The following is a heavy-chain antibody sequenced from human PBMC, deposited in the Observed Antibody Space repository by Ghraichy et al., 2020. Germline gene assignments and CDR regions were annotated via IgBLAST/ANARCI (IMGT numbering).Heavy chain of an antibody. V-gene: IGHV4-34*01. Sequence: SETLSLTCAVYGGSFSGYYWSWIRQPPGKGLEWIGEINHSGSTNYNPSLKSRVTISVDTSKNQFSLKLSSVTAADTAVYYCARRPFEYYDILTGYSLSGGRLDYWGQGTLVTVSS. CDR3: ARRPFEYYDILTGYSLSGGRLDY. CDR1: GGSFSGYY. J-gene: IGHJ4*02. CDR2: INHSGST. D-gene: IGHD3-9*01.